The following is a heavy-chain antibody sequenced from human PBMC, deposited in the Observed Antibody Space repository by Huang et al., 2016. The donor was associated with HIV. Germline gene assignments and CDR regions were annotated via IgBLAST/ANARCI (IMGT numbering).Heavy chain of an antibody. CDR3: ARQFSYYDSSGYTPWDAFDI. V-gene: IGHV4-39*01. CDR1: GCSIASSSYY. D-gene: IGHD3-22*01. J-gene: IGHJ3*02. CDR2: IYYSGST. Sequence: QLQLQGSGPGLVKPSETLSLTCTVSGCSIASSSYYWGRIRQPPGKGVEWVGSIYYSGSTDYNPSLKSRVTVSGDTSKNQFSLKLSSVTAADTAVYYCARQFSYYDSSGYTPWDAFDIWGQGTMVTVSS.